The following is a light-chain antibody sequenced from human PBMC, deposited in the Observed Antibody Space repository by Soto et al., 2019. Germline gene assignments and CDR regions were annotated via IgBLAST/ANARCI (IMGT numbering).Light chain of an antibody. Sequence: QSALTQPRSVSGSPGQSVTISCTGTSSDVGGYNCVSWYQQHPGKAPKLMIYDVTKRPSGVPDRVSGSKSGDTASLTISGLQVEDEAEYFCGSFTTSRMWVVGGGTKPAVL. CDR3: GSFTTSRMWV. CDR1: SSDVGGYNC. V-gene: IGLV2-11*01. CDR2: DVT. J-gene: IGLJ3*02.